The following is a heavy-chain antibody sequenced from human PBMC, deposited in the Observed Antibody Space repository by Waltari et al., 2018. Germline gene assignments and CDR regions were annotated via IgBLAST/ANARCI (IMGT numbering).Heavy chain of an antibody. V-gene: IGHV1-69*05. CDR3: ARGEGCSSTSCYDNWFDP. D-gene: IGHD2-2*01. CDR2: IIPIFGTA. Sequence: QVQLVQSGAEVKKPGSSVKVSCKASGGTFSSYAISWVRQAPGQGLEWMGGIIPIFGTANYAQKFQGRVTITTDESTSTAYMELSSLRSEDTAVYYCARGEGCSSTSCYDNWFDPWGQGTLVTVSS. CDR1: GGTFSSYA. J-gene: IGHJ5*02.